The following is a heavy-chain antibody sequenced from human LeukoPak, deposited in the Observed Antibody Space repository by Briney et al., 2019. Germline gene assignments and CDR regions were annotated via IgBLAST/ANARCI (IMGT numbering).Heavy chain of an antibody. CDR2: INTNTGNP. D-gene: IGHD3-10*01. CDR1: GYTFTSYA. J-gene: IGHJ3*02. CDR3: ARAFVTVLWFGESWDAFDI. V-gene: IGHV7-4-1*02. Sequence: ASVKVSCKASGYTFTSYAMNWVRQAPGQGLEWMGWINTNTGNPTYAQGFTGRFVFSLDTSVSTAYLQISSLKAEDTAVYYCARAFVTVLWFGESWDAFDIWGQGTMVTVSS.